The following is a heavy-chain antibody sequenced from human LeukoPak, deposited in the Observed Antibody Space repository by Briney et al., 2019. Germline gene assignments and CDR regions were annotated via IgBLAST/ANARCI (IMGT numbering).Heavy chain of an antibody. CDR3: ARLRDYDDAFEI. J-gene: IGHJ3*02. CDR1: GGSISSYY. CDR2: IYYSGST. V-gene: IGHV4-59*01. Sequence: SETLSLTCTVSGGSISSYYWSWIRQPPGKGLEWIGYIYYSGSTNYNPSLKSRVTISVDTSKNQFSLKLSSVTAADTAVYYCARLRDYDDAFEIWGQGTMVTVSS. D-gene: IGHD4-17*01.